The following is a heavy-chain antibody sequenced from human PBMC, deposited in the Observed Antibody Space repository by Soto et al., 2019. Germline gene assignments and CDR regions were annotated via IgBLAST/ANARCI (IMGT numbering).Heavy chain of an antibody. J-gene: IGHJ4*02. CDR3: AKNWNWGSLVH. Sequence: SETLSLTCTVSGGSVSSGSFYWSWIRQPPGKGLEWIGYIYYSGSTNYNPSLKSRVTISVDTPKNQFSLKLSSVTAADTAVYYCAKNWNWGSLVHWGQGTLVTV. V-gene: IGHV4-61*01. CDR2: IYYSGST. D-gene: IGHD7-27*01. CDR1: GGSVSSGSFY.